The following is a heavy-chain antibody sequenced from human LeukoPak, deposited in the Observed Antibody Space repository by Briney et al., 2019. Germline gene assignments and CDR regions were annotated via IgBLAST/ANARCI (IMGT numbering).Heavy chain of an antibody. Sequence: SETLSLACTVSGGSISSGDYYSRWIRQPPGKGLEWIGYIYYSGSTYYNPSLKSRVTISVDTSKNQFSLKLSSVTAADTAVYYSARVVWYYYGLGNWFDPWGQGTLVTVSS. CDR1: GGSISSGDYY. CDR2: IYYSGST. J-gene: IGHJ5*02. D-gene: IGHD3-10*01. V-gene: IGHV4-30-4*08. CDR3: ARVVWYYYGLGNWFDP.